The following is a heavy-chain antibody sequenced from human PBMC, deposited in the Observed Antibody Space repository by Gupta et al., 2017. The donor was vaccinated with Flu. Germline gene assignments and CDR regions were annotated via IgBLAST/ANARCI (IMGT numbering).Heavy chain of an antibody. CDR1: GFAFSTYN. CDR2: VRASVIAV. J-gene: IGHJ6*01. Sequence: EVQLVEPVGRLVQPGGSLRLPCVASGFAFSTYNIHWVRQAPVKVLEWLSYVRASVIAVDYADSVKGRFTVSRDDAKNSLLLQMNSLRADDTAVYYGARGGKYYAYHYGMDVWGHGTTGTVSS. V-gene: IGHV3-48*01. CDR3: ARGGKYYAYHYGMDV. D-gene: IGHD3-3*01.